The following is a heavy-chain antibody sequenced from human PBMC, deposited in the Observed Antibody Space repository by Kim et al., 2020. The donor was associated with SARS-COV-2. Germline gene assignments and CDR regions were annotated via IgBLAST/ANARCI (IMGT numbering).Heavy chain of an antibody. CDR3: ARTRSCSSTSCYVDY. CDR2: ISSSGGST. D-gene: IGHD2-2*01. Sequence: GGSLILSCVTSGFTFGTYAMSWVRQAPEKGLEWVSGISSSGGSTYYADSVKGRFTISRDSSKNTLYLQMVSLRVDDTALYYCARTRSCSSTSCYVDYWGQGTLVTVSS. V-gene: IGHV3-23*01. J-gene: IGHJ4*02. CDR1: GFTFGTYA.